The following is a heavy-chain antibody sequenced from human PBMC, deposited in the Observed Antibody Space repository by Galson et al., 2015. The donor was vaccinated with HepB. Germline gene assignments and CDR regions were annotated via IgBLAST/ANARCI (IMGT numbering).Heavy chain of an antibody. V-gene: IGHV3-33*03. Sequence: SLRLSCAASAYPFSDHGMHGVREAPGKGLEWVTVIWFDGGKTSYVDSVKGRFTISRDNSKNILYLQMSSLRPEDTAVYFCARYLGDYRAFDIWGQGTMVTVSS. CDR2: IWFDGGKT. CDR1: AYPFSDHG. CDR3: ARYLGDYRAFDI. D-gene: IGHD4-17*01. J-gene: IGHJ3*02.